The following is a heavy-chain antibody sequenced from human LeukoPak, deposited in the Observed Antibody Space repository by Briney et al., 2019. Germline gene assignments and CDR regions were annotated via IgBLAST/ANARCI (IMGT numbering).Heavy chain of an antibody. D-gene: IGHD5-18*01. CDR1: GFTFNIYA. CDR2: ISWNSGSI. J-gene: IGHJ4*02. V-gene: IGHV3-9*03. CDR3: AKDAGGYSFYFDY. Sequence: PGGSLRLSCAASGFTFNIYAMHWVRQAPGKGLEWVSGISWNSGSIGYADSVKGRFTISRDNAKNSLYLQMNSLRAEDMALYYCAKDAGGYSFYFDYWGQGTLVTVSS.